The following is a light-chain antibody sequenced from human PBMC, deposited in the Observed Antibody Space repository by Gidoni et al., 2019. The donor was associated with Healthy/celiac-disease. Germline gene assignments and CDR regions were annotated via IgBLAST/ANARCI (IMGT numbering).Light chain of an antibody. V-gene: IGKV1-39*01. Sequence: IQMSQSPSSLSASVGDRVTITCRASKSISSYFKWYQQQPGTAPQLLIYATASVQGVVPSRFSCSASRTDFPLTISSLQPEDFATYYWQQSYWTLTFGQWTRVGIK. J-gene: IGKJ5*01. CDR1: KSISSY. CDR2: ATA. CDR3: QQSYWTLT.